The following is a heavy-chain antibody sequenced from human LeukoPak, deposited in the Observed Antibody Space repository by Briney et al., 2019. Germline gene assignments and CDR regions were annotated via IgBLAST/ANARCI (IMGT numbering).Heavy chain of an antibody. CDR1: GGSISSSSYY. CDR2: IYYSGST. V-gene: IGHV4-39*01. J-gene: IGHJ6*03. D-gene: IGHD2-2*01. Sequence: SETLSLTCTVSGGSISSSSYYWGWIRQPPGKGLEWIGSIYYSGSTYYNPSLKSRVTISVDTSKNQFSLKLSSVTAADTAVYYCARHYPYQLLERGEYYYYYYMDVWGKGTTVTVSS. CDR3: ARHYPYQLLERGEYYYYYYMDV.